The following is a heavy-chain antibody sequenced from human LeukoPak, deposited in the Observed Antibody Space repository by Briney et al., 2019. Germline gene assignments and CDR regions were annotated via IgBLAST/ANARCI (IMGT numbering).Heavy chain of an antibody. D-gene: IGHD6-13*01. CDR2: INPNSGGT. CDR1: GYTFTGYY. V-gene: IGHV1-2*02. J-gene: IGHJ4*02. CDR3: ARDLAAAGYDFDY. Sequence: ASVKVSCKASGYTFTGYYMHWVRRAPGQGLEWMGWINPNSGGTNYAQKFQGRVTMTRDTSISTAYMELSRLRSDDTAVYYCARDLAAAGYDFDYWGQGTLVTVSS.